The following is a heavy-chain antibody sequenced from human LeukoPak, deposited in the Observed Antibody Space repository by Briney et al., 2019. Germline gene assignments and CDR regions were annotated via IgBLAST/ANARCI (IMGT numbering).Heavy chain of an antibody. CDR2: IKQGGSAK. Sequence: GGSLRLSCAASGFSFSSYWMSWVRQAPGKGLEWVANIKQGGSAKYYVGPVNGRFTISRDNAKISLYLQMNSLRAEDTAVYYCSIDLLWFGELFPFDYWGQGTLVTVSS. D-gene: IGHD3-10*01. V-gene: IGHV3-7*01. CDR1: GFSFSSYW. J-gene: IGHJ4*02. CDR3: SIDLLWFGELFPFDY.